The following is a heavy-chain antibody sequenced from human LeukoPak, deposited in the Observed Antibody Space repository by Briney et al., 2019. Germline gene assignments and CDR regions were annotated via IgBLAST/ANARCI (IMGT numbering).Heavy chain of an antibody. CDR3: ARDFRIAAAGTFPLDY. V-gene: IGHV4-39*07. CDR1: GGSISSSSYY. CDR2: IYYSGST. D-gene: IGHD6-13*01. J-gene: IGHJ4*02. Sequence: PSETLSLTCTVSGGSISSSSYYWGWIRQPPGKGLEWIGSIYYSGSTYYNPSLKSRVTISVDTSKNQFSLKLSSVTAADTAVYYCARDFRIAAAGTFPLDYWGQGTLVTVSS.